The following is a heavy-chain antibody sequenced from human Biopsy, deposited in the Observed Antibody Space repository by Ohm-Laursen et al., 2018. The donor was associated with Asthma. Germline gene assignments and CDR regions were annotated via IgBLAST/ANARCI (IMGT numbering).Heavy chain of an antibody. Sequence: ASVKVSCKPLGGTFNTYVIGWVRQAPGQGLEWMGGINSVFGTTTYPQKFQDRVTITADDSTSTVYMELSSLRSEDTAEYYCARKAGSCISRTCYSLDFWGQGTLVTVSS. CDR3: ARKAGSCISRTCYSLDF. CDR2: INSVFGTT. CDR1: GGTFNTYV. J-gene: IGHJ4*02. D-gene: IGHD2-2*01. V-gene: IGHV1-69*13.